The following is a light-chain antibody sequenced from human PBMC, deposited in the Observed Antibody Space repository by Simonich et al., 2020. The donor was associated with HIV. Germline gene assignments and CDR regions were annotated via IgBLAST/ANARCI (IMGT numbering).Light chain of an antibody. Sequence: DIQMTQSPSTLSASVGDRATITCRASQSISSWLAWYQQKPGKAPKLLIYKASSLESGVPSRFSGSGSGTEFTLTISSLQPDDFATYYCQQYNGFSYTFGQGTKLEI. CDR2: KAS. CDR3: QQYNGFSYT. J-gene: IGKJ2*01. CDR1: QSISSW. V-gene: IGKV1-5*03.